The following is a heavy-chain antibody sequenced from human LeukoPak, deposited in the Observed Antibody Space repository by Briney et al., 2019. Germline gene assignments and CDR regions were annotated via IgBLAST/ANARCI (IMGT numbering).Heavy chain of an antibody. CDR1: GFTFSSYA. CDR2: ISSNGGST. V-gene: IGHV3-64D*06. CDR3: VIDLGEVVTVVGSPDR. J-gene: IGHJ5*02. Sequence: GGSLRLSCSASGFTFSSYAMHWVRQAPGKGLEYVSAISSNGGSTYYADSVKGRFTISRDNSKNTLYLQMSSLRAEDTAVYYCVIDLGEVVTVVGSPDRWGQGTLVTVSS. D-gene: IGHD1-26*01.